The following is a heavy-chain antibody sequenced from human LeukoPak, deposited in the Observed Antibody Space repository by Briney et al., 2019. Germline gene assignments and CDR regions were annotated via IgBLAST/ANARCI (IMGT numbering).Heavy chain of an antibody. CDR3: ARGPNVYGNSSGLIRDYYMDV. CDR1: GGSISSYY. D-gene: IGHD6-6*01. J-gene: IGHJ6*03. CDR2: IYTSGST. Sequence: PSETLSLTCTVSGGSISSYYWSWIRQPAGKGLEWIGRIYTSGSTNYNPSLKSRVTMSVDTSKNQFSLKLSSVTAADTAVYYCARGPNVYGNSSGLIRDYYMDVWGKGTTVTVSS. V-gene: IGHV4-4*07.